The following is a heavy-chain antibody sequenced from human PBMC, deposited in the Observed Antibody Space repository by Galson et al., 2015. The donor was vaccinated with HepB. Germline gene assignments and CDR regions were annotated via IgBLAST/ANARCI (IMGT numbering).Heavy chain of an antibody. CDR3: AKDIQNLYWWFDVDVYGMDV. CDR1: GFTFSSYA. Sequence: SLRLSCAASGFTFSSYAMSWVRQAPGKGLEWVLAISGSGGSTYYADSVKGRFTISRDNSKNTLYLQMNSLRAEDTAVYYCAKDIQNLYWWFDVDVYGMDVWGQGTTVTVSS. V-gene: IGHV3-23*01. D-gene: IGHD2-8*02. CDR2: ISGSGGST. J-gene: IGHJ6*02.